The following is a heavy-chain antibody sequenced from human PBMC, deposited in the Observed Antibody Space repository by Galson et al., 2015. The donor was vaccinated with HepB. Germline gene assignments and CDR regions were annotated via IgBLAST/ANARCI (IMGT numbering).Heavy chain of an antibody. CDR1: GFTFDDYA. Sequence: SLRLSCAASGFTFDDYAMHWVRQAPGKGLEWVSGISWNSGSIGYADSVKGRFTISRDNAKNSLYLQMNSLRAEDTALYYCAKANGFASLYYYMDVWGKGTTVTVSS. V-gene: IGHV3-9*01. D-gene: IGHD6-25*01. CDR2: ISWNSGSI. J-gene: IGHJ6*03. CDR3: AKANGFASLYYYMDV.